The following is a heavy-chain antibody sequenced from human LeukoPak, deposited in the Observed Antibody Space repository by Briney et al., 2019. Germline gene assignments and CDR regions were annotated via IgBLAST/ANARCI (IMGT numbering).Heavy chain of an antibody. V-gene: IGHV4-39*07. CDR3: AGSGRYYYDSSGYYYGNWFDP. CDR2: IYYSGST. CDR1: GGSISSSSYY. J-gene: IGHJ5*02. D-gene: IGHD3-22*01. Sequence: NPSETLSLTCTVSGGSISSSSYYWGWIRQPPGKGLEWIGSIYYSGSTYYNPSLKRRVTISVGTSKNQFSLKLGSVTAADTAVYYWAGSGRYYYDSSGYYYGNWFDPWGQGTLVTVSS.